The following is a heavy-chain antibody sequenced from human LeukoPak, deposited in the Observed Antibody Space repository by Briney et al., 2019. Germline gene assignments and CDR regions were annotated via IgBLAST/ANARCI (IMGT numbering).Heavy chain of an antibody. J-gene: IGHJ4*02. V-gene: IGHV4-39*01. Sequence: PSETLSLTCTVSGGSISRSSFYWGWIRQPPGKGLEWIVSIYYSASTYYNPSLKSRVTISVDTSKYQFSLKLSSVTASDTAVYYCASSPEGGYCSGGSCYHYPGFDYWGQGTLVTVSS. CDR3: ASSPEGGYCSGGSCYHYPGFDY. D-gene: IGHD2-15*01. CDR2: IYYSAST. CDR1: GGSISRSSFY.